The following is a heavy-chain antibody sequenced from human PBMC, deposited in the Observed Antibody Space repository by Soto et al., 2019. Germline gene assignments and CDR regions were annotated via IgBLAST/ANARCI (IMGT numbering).Heavy chain of an antibody. V-gene: IGHV1-69*01. Sequence: QVQLVQSGAEVKKPGSSVKVSCRASGGTFSSYAVSWVRQAPGQGLEWMGVIIPLLNTPKYVQKFQGRVTITADASATTGYMELSSLRSEDTAVYYCARESSSPNYYYYGMDVWGQGTTVTVSS. J-gene: IGHJ6*02. CDR1: GGTFSSYA. CDR2: IIPLLNTP. CDR3: ARESSSPNYYYYGMDV. D-gene: IGHD6-6*01.